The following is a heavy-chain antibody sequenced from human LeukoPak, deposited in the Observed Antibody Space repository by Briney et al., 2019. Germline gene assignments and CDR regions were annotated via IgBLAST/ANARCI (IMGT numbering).Heavy chain of an antibody. Sequence: CXASGLTFSDYYMSWLRQAPGKGLEWVSYISSSGSTIYYADSVKGRFTSSRDNAKSSLYMQMNSLRAEDTAVYYCXRTSVGPDGRDYWGQGTLVTVSS. CDR2: ISSSGSTI. CDR1: GLTFSDYY. J-gene: IGHJ4*02. D-gene: IGHD1-26*01. V-gene: IGHV3-11*01. CDR3: XRTSVGPDGRDY.